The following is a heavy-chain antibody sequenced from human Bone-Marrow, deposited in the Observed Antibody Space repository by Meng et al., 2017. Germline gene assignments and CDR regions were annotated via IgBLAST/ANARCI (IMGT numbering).Heavy chain of an antibody. CDR2: IIPIFGTA. D-gene: IGHD3-22*01. CDR1: GGTFSSYA. Sequence: QVQLVQSGAGVKKPGSSVKVSWKASGGTFSSYAISWVRQAPGQGLEWMGGIIPIFGTANYAQKFQGRVTITADKFTSTAYMELSSLRSEDTAVYYCARETHYYDSRYFDYWGQGTLVTVSS. J-gene: IGHJ4*02. V-gene: IGHV1-69*06. CDR3: ARETHYYDSRYFDY.